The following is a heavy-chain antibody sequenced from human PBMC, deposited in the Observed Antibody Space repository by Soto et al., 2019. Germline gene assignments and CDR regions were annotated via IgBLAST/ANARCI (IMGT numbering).Heavy chain of an antibody. D-gene: IGHD2-15*01. CDR2: IIPNFGTA. CDR1: GCTFSSYS. CDR3: AREVYCSGGSCDSPVNYYYYGMDV. V-gene: IGHV1-69*06. Sequence: SVKVSCKASGCTFSSYSIRWVRQAPGQGLEWMGGIIPNFGTANYAQKFQGRVTITADKSTSTAYMELSSLRSEDTAVYYCAREVYCSGGSCDSPVNYYYYGMDVWGQGTTVTVSS. J-gene: IGHJ6*02.